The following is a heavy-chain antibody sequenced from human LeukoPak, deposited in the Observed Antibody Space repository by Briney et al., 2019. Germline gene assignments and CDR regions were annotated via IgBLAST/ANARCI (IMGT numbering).Heavy chain of an antibody. CDR1: GFTFRNYG. CDR3: ARAPYYYGSGSYPPDY. CDR2: ISSSSSTI. V-gene: IGHV3-48*04. Sequence: GGSLRLSCAASGFTFRNYGMNWVRQAPGKGLEWISYISSSSSTIFYADSVRGRFTISRDNAKNSLYLQMNSLRAEDTAVYYCARAPYYYGSGSYPPDYWGQGTLVTVSS. J-gene: IGHJ4*02. D-gene: IGHD3-10*01.